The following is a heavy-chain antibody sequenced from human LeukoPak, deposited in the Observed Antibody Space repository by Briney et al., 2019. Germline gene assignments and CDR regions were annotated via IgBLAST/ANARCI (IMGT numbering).Heavy chain of an antibody. CDR3: AKDRTSAVAGSFDY. V-gene: IGHV3-30*02. D-gene: IGHD6-19*01. CDR2: IRYDGSNK. J-gene: IGHJ4*02. CDR1: GFTFSSYG. Sequence: PGGSLRLSCAASGFTFSSYGMHWVRQAPGKGLEWVAFIRYDGSNKYYADSVKGRFAIFRDSSKNTLYLQMNSLRAEDTAVYYCAKDRTSAVAGSFDYWGQGTLVTVSS.